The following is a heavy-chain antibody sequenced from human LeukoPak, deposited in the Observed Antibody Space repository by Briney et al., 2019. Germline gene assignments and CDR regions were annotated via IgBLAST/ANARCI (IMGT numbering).Heavy chain of an antibody. J-gene: IGHJ4*02. Sequence: SETLSLTCAVYGGSFSGYYWSWIRQPPGKGLEWIGEINHSGSTNYNPSLESRVTISVDTSKNQFSLKLSSVTAADTAVYYCARNMGNWGQGTLVTVSS. D-gene: IGHD7-27*01. CDR3: ARNMGN. V-gene: IGHV4-34*01. CDR1: GGSFSGYY. CDR2: INHSGST.